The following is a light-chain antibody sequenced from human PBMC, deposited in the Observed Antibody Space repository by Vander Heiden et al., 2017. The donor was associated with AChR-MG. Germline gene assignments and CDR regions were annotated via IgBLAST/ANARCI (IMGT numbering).Light chain of an antibody. CDR1: QSISSY. V-gene: IGKV1-39*01. J-gene: IGKJ3*01. CDR2: AAS. Sequence: DIQMTQSPSSLSASVGDRVTLTCRASQSISSYLNWYQQKPGKAPKLLIYAASSLQSGVPSRFSDSGSGTDFTLTISSLQPEDFATYYCQQRDSTPITFGHGTKVDIK. CDR3: QQRDSTPIT.